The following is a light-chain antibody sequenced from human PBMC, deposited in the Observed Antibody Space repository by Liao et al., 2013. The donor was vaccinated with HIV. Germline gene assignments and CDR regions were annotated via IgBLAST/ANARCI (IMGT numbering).Light chain of an antibody. CDR3: QAWDTSTYVV. CDR2: QDT. Sequence: SYELTQPPSVSVSPGQTANITCSGDKLEDKYVCWYQQTPGQSPVLVIYQDTKRPSRIPERFXGSNSGNTATLTISGTQAMDEADYFCQAWDTSTYVVFGGGTKLTVL. J-gene: IGLJ2*01. CDR1: KLEDKY. V-gene: IGLV3-1*01.